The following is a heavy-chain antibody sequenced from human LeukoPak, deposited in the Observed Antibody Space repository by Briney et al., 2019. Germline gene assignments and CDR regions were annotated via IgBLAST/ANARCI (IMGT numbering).Heavy chain of an antibody. J-gene: IGHJ4*02. Sequence: GGSLRLSCAASGFTFSSYEMNWVRQAPGKGLEWVSYISSGSTIYDADSVKGRFTISRDSAKNSLYLQMNSLRAEDTAVYYCARESIAVAGAPFDYLGQGTLLTVSS. CDR3: ARESIAVAGAPFDY. CDR2: ISSGSTI. CDR1: GFTFSSYE. D-gene: IGHD6-19*01. V-gene: IGHV3-48*03.